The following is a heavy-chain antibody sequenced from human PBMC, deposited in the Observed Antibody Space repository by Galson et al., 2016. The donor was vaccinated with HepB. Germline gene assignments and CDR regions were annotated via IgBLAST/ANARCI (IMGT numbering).Heavy chain of an antibody. D-gene: IGHD1-26*01. CDR3: ARGGSRPIDY. CDR2: MSHDGSHI. J-gene: IGHJ4*02. V-gene: IGHV3-30*03. CDR1: GFTFSNYG. Sequence: SLRLSCAASGFTFSNYGLHWIRQAPGKGLEWVAVMSHDGSHIFYVDSVKGRFSISRDNSKNTLYLQMNSLRDEDTAVYYCARGGSRPIDYWGQGTLVTVSS.